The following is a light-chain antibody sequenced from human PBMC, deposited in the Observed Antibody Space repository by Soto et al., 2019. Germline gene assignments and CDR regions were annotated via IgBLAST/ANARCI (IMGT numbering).Light chain of an antibody. V-gene: IGLV2-14*01. CDR2: DVS. CDR1: SSDVGGYNY. CDR3: SSYTSI. J-gene: IGLJ2*01. Sequence: QSALTQPASVSGSPGQSITISCTGTSSDVGGYNYVSWYQQHPGKAPKLMIYDVSNRPSGVSNRFSGSKSGNTASLTISGLQAEDEADYYCSSYTSIVGGGTKVTVL.